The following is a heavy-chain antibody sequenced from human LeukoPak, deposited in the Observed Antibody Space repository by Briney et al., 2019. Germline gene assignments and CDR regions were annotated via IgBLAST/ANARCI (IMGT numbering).Heavy chain of an antibody. D-gene: IGHD1-26*01. CDR1: GGSVSSGNYY. V-gene: IGHV4-61*01. J-gene: IGHJ2*01. CDR2: IYYSGST. Sequence: SETLSLTCTVSGGSVSSGNYYWSWLRQPPGRGLEWIGYIYYSGSTNYNPSLKSRVTISVDTSKDQFSLKLTSVTAADTAVYYCARGVGAVYWYFDLWGRGTLVTVSS. CDR3: ARGVGAVYWYFDL.